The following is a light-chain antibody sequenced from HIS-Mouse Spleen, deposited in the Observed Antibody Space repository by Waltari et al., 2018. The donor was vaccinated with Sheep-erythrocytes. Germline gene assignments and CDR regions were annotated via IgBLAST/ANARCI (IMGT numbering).Light chain of an antibody. CDR1: QSVSSSY. V-gene: IGKV3-20*01. J-gene: IGKJ1*01. CDR3: QQYGSSLRT. CDR2: GAS. Sequence: EIVLTQSPGTLSLSPGERATLSCRASQSVSSSYLAWYQQKPGQAPRLLIYGASSRATGIPDRFSGSGSGTDFTHTISRLEPEDFAVYYCQQYGSSLRTLGQGTKVEIK.